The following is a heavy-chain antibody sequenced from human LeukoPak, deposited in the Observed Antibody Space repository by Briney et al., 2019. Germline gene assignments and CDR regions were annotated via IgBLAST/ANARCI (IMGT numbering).Heavy chain of an antibody. D-gene: IGHD4-17*01. CDR2: ISPTTGAT. Sequence: GGSLRLSCAASGFTFSSYAMSWIRQAPGKGLEWLSAISPTTGATFYADSVKGRFTISRDNSKNTLYLQMNSLRAEDTAIYYCATKTSYGDRYFDYWGQGTLVTVSS. CDR1: GFTFSSYA. J-gene: IGHJ4*02. CDR3: ATKTSYGDRYFDY. V-gene: IGHV3-23*01.